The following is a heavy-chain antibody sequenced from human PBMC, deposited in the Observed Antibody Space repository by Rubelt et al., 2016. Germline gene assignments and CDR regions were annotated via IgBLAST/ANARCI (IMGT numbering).Heavy chain of an antibody. D-gene: IGHD3-22*01. Sequence: GGSLRLSCAASGFTFSSYAMSWVRQAPGKGLEWVSAISGSGGSTYYADSVKGRFTISRDNSKNTLYLQMNSLRAEDTAVDYCAKGGSYYDRSALDYWGQGTLVTVSS. CDR2: ISGSGGST. CDR3: AKGGSYYDRSALDY. J-gene: IGHJ4*02. CDR1: GFTFSSYA. V-gene: IGHV3-23*01.